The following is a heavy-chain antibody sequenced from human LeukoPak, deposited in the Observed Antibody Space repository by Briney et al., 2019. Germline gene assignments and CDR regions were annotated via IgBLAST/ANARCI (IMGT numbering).Heavy chain of an antibody. CDR2: INHSGST. D-gene: IGHD6-13*01. Sequence: SETLSLTCAVYGGSFSGYYWSWIRQPPGKGLEWIGEINHSGSTNYNPSLKSRVTISVDTSKNQFSLKLSSVTAADTAVYYCARGKGWAAAADRGGYYFDYWGQGTLVTVSS. CDR1: GGSFSGYY. CDR3: ARGKGWAAAADRGGYYFDY. J-gene: IGHJ4*02. V-gene: IGHV4-34*01.